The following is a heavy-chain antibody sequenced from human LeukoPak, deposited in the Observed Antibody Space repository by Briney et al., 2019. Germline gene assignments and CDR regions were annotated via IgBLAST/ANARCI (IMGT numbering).Heavy chain of an antibody. CDR3: AATYCSSTSCYGGPVDY. CDR2: IYYSGST. V-gene: IGHV4-59*12. J-gene: IGHJ4*02. Sequence: SETLSLTCTVSGGSISSYYWSWIRQPPGKGLEWIGYIYYSGSTNYNPSLKSRVTMSVDTSKNQFSLKLSSVTAADTAVYYCAATYCSSTSCYGGPVDYWGQGTLVTVSS. D-gene: IGHD2-2*01. CDR1: GGSISSYY.